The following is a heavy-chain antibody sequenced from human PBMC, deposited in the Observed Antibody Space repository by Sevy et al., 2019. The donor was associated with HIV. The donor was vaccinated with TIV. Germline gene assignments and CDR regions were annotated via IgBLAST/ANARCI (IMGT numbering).Heavy chain of an antibody. D-gene: IGHD5-18*01. V-gene: IGHV3-48*01. Sequence: GGSLRLSCAASGFTFSSDSMNWVRQAPGKGLEWVSYISSSSSTIYYADSVKGRFTISRDNAKNSLYLQMNSLRAEDTAVYYCAREGRGYSYGSWGQGTLVTVSS. CDR3: AREGRGYSYGS. CDR1: GFTFSSDS. J-gene: IGHJ5*02. CDR2: ISSSSSTI.